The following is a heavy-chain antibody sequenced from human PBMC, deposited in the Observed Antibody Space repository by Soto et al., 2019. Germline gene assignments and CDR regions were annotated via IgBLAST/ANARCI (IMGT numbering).Heavy chain of an antibody. J-gene: IGHJ5*02. CDR1: GGSLSGYY. CDR2: INHSGGT. D-gene: IGHD3-9*01. V-gene: IGHV4-34*01. CDR3: AREPVLPYFDGLLSEAQHNRFDP. Sequence: QVQLQQWGAGLLKPSETLSLTCGVYGGSLSGYYWTWIRQPPGKGLEWIGEINHSGGTNYNPSLKRRATISIQTSKNQFTLNLSSVTAADTAMYYCAREPVLPYFDGLLSEAQHNRFDPWGQGTLVTVSS.